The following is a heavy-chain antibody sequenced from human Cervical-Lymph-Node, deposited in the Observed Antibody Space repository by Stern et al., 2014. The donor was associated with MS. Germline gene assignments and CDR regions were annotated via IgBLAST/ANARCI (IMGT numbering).Heavy chain of an antibody. V-gene: IGHV3-7*01. CDR1: GFTFSRYW. J-gene: IGHJ4*02. CDR3: ARDPPYFDY. CDR2: INQNGSEK. Sequence: EVQLVQSGGGLVQPGGSRRLSCAASGFTFSRYWMSWVRQAPGKGLEWVDNINQNGSEKYYVDSVEGRFTISRDNSKNSLFLQMNSLRGDDTAVYYCARDPPYFDYWAQGTLVTVSS.